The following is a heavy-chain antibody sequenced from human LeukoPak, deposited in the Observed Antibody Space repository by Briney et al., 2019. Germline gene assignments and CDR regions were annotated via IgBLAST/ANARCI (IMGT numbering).Heavy chain of an antibody. V-gene: IGHV3-64*01. J-gene: IGHJ3*02. Sequence: GGSLRLSCAASGFTFSTYIMHWVRQAPGKGLEYVSAISATGGSTYYANSVKGRFTISRDNSKNTLYLQMGSLRAADMGVYYCARPGDYSGAFDIWGQGTMVTVSS. CDR3: ARPGDYSGAFDI. CDR1: GFTFSTYI. D-gene: IGHD4-17*01. CDR2: ISATGGST.